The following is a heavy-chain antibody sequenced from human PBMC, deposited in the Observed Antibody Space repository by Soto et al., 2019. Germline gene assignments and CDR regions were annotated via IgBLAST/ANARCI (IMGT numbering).Heavy chain of an antibody. CDR2: ISYSGST. CDR1: GDSISSGGYY. V-gene: IGHV4-31*03. J-gene: IGHJ6*02. Sequence: PSETLSLTCTVSGDSISSGGYYWSWIRQHPGKGLEWIGYISYSGSTYYNPSLKSGVTISVDTSKNQFSLKLTSVTAADTALYYCARNGSGSYLQGGEAYGMDVWGQGTTVTVSS. CDR3: ARNGSGSYLQGGEAYGMDV. D-gene: IGHD3-10*01.